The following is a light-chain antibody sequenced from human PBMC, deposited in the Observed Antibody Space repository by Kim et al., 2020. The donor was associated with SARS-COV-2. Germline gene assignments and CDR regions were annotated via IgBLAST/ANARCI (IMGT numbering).Light chain of an antibody. Sequence: PRKTARITCGGNNIGSKSVHWYQQKPGQAPVLVIYYDSDRPSGIPERFSGSNSGNTATLTISRVEAGDEADYYCQVWDSSSVHPYVFGTGTKVTVL. CDR2: YDS. J-gene: IGLJ1*01. V-gene: IGLV3-21*04. CDR3: QVWDSSSVHPYV. CDR1: NIGSKS.